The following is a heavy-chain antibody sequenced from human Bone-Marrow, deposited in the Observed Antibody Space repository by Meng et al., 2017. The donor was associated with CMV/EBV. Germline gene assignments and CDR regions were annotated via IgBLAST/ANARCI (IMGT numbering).Heavy chain of an antibody. V-gene: IGHV4-31*03. CDR2: IYDSGST. CDR1: GDSISSGGCY. Sequence: SQTLSLPCTVSGDSISSGGCYWTWIRQHPGKGLEWIGYIYDSGSTYYNPSLQSRFTISLDTSKNQFSLKLSSVTAADTAVYYCASPNYWGQGTLVTVSS. J-gene: IGHJ4*02. CDR3: ASPNY.